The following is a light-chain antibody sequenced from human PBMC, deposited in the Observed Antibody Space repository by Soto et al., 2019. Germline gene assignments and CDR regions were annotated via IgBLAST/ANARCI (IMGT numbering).Light chain of an antibody. V-gene: IGKV3D-15*01. CDR1: QSVDND. J-gene: IGKJ4*01. CDR2: DAS. CDR3: QQYNNSPLT. Sequence: EIVMTQSPATLSVSPGDRATLSCRASQSVDNDLAWYQQKPGQPPRLLIYDASTRATGIPARFSGSQSGTEFTLTISSLLSEDFAVYFFQQYNNSPLTFGGGTKVETK.